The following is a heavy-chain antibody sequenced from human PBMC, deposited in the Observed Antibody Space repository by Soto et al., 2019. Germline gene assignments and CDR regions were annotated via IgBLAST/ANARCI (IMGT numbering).Heavy chain of an antibody. J-gene: IGHJ4*02. CDR2: ISASGGST. CDR1: GLTFSNYA. CDR3: AKVLLRVPAN. V-gene: IGHV3-23*01. Sequence: GGSLRLSCAASGLTFSNYAMNWVRQAPGKGLEWVSTISASGGSTNYADSGKGRFTISRDNPKNTLFLQMNSLRAEDTAVYFCAKVLLRVPANWGQGTLVTVSS. D-gene: IGHD2-15*01.